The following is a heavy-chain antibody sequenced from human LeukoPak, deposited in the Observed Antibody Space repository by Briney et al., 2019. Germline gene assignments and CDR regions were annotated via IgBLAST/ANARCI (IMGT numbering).Heavy chain of an antibody. Sequence: GGSLRLSCAASGFTVSSNEMSWVRQAPGKGLEWVSSISGGSTYYADSVKGRFTISRDNSKNTLYLQMNSLRAEDTAVYYCARAEGWFGENNWFDPWGQGTLVTVSS. D-gene: IGHD3-10*01. CDR3: ARAEGWFGENNWFDP. V-gene: IGHV3-38-3*01. CDR2: ISGGST. J-gene: IGHJ5*02. CDR1: GFTVSSNE.